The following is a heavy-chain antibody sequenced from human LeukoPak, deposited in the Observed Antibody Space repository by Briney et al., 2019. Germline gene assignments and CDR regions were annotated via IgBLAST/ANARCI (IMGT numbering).Heavy chain of an antibody. Sequence: ASVTVSCRASGYTFTSYAISWVRQAPGQGLEWMGWISGYNGNTNYAQKLQGRVTVTTDTSTSTAYMELRSLRSDDTAVYYCARDRELRYFDWLPQHYYMDVWGKGTTVTISS. V-gene: IGHV1-18*01. CDR1: GYTFTSYA. CDR3: ARDRELRYFDWLPQHYYMDV. CDR2: ISGYNGNT. D-gene: IGHD3-9*01. J-gene: IGHJ6*03.